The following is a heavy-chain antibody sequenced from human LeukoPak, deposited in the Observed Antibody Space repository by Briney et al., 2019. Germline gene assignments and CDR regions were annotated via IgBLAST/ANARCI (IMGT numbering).Heavy chain of an antibody. J-gene: IGHJ1*01. D-gene: IGHD6-19*01. CDR1: GFTFDDYA. CDR3: AKSQTHYSSGNFQH. CDR2: ISWNSGSI. V-gene: IGHV3-9*01. Sequence: GGSLRLSCAASGFTFDDYAMHWVRQAPGKGLEWVSGISWNSGSIVYADSVKGRFTISRDNAKNSLYLQMNSLRAEDTALYYCAKSQTHYSSGNFQHWGQGTLVTVSS.